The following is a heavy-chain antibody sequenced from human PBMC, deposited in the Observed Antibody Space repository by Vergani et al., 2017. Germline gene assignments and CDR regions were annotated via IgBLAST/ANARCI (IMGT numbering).Heavy chain of an antibody. CDR1: GFTFSNAW. D-gene: IGHD5-12*01. CDR3: TTDWVWERGYDLFDY. CDR2: IKSKTDGGTT. J-gene: IGHJ4*02. Sequence: EVQLVESGGGLVKPGGSLRLSCAASGFTFSNAWLSWVRQAPGKGLEWVGRIKSKTDGGTTDYAAPVKGRFTISRDDSKNTLYLQMNSRKTEDTAVYYCTTDWVWERGYDLFDYWGQGTLVTVSS. V-gene: IGHV3-15*01.